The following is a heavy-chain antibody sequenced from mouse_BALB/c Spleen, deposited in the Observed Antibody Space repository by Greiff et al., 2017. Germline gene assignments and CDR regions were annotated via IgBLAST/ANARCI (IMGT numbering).Heavy chain of an antibody. CDR1: GFTFSSYA. J-gene: IGHJ3*01. V-gene: IGHV5-9-4*01. Sequence: VQLQQSGGGLVKPGGSLKLSCAASGFTFSSYAMPWVRQTPEQRLEWVGEISSGGGYTEYTEKVTGRFTITGDKAKNTLYLEMSSLTSEDTAMYYCVRVCDGCGAAWLAYWGQGTLVTVSA. CDR2: ISSGGGYT. CDR3: VRVCDGCGAAWLAY. D-gene: IGHD2-3*01.